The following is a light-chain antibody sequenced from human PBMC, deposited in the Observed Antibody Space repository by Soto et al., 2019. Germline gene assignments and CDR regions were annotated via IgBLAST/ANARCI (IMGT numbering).Light chain of an antibody. J-gene: IGKJ3*01. CDR3: QQRSNWLFT. CDR2: HAS. CDR1: QSVSSY. Sequence: EIVLTQSPATLSLSPGERATLSCRASQSVSSYLAWYQQKPGQAPRLLIYHASHRATGIPARFSGSGSGTDFTLTISSLEPEDFAVYYCQQRSNWLFTFGHGTKVHIK. V-gene: IGKV3-11*01.